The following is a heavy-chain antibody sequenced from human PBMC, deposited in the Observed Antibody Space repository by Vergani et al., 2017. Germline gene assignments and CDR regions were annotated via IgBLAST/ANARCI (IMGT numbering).Heavy chain of an antibody. CDR2: IYTSGST. CDR1: GGSISSYY. D-gene: IGHD3-3*01. J-gene: IGHJ5*02. V-gene: IGHV4-4*07. CDR3: ARGAGGDFWSGYYNWFDP. Sequence: QVQLQESGPGLVKPSETLSLTCTVSGGSISSYYWSWIRQPAGKGLEWIGSIYTSGSTNYNPSLKSRVTMSVDTSKNQFSLQLSSVTAADTAVYYCARGAGGDFWSGYYNWFDPWGQGTLVTVSS.